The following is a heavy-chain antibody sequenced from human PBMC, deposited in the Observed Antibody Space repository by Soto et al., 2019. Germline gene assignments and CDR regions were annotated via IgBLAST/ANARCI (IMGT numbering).Heavy chain of an antibody. CDR2: VSVDPGNT. CDR1: VFTLSSYP. J-gene: IGHJ4*02. V-gene: IGHV3-23*01. CDR3: VKDGIRGIHIDK. Sequence: GGSLRLSCTASVFTLSSYPMSWVRQTPGKGLQWVASVSVDPGNTYYADSVKGRFTISRDNSIYTLYLQMNNVTAEDTAVYYCVKDGIRGIHIDKWGQGTLVTVSS.